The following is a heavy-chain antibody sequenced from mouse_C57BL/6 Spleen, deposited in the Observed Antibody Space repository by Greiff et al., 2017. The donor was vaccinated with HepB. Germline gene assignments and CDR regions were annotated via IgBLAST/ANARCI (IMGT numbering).Heavy chain of an antibody. CDR2: IDPENGDT. D-gene: IGHD1-1*01. CDR1: GFNIKDDY. J-gene: IGHJ3*01. Sequence: EVQLQQSGAELVRPGASVKLSCTASGFNIKDDYMHWVKQRPEQGLEWIGWIDPENGDTEYASKFQGKATITADTSSNTAYLQLSSLTSEDTAVYYCTPFITTVQAWFAYWGHGTLVTVSA. V-gene: IGHV14-4*01. CDR3: TPFITTVQAWFAY.